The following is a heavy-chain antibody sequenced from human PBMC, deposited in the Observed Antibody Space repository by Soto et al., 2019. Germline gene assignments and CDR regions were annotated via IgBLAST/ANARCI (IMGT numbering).Heavy chain of an antibody. J-gene: IGHJ6*02. CDR1: GYTFTGYY. V-gene: IGHV1-2*02. CDR2: INPNSGGT. Sequence: ASVKVSCKASGYTFTGYYMHWFRQAPGQGLEWMGWINPNSGGTKYAQKFQGRVTMTRDTSISTAYMELSRLRSDDTAVYYCARDLTVRARFYYYYGMDVWGQGTKVTVSS. D-gene: IGHD4-17*01. CDR3: ARDLTVRARFYYYYGMDV.